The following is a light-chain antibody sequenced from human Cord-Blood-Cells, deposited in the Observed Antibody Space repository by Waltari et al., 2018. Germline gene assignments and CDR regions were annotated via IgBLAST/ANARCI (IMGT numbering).Light chain of an antibody. V-gene: IGKV2-30*02. CDR1: QSLVHSDGTTY. J-gene: IGKJ1*01. CDR2: KVS. CDR3: MQGTHWPWT. Sequence: VVMTQSPLSLPVTLGQPASISCRSSQSLVHSDGTTYLNWFQQRPGQSPRRLIYKVSNRDSGVPDRFSGSGSGTDFTLKISRVEAEDVGVYYCMQGTHWPWTFGQGTKVEIK.